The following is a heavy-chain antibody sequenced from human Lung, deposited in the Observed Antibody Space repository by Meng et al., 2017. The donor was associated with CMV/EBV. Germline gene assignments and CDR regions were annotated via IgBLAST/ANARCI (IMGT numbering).Heavy chain of an antibody. V-gene: IGHV2-5*02. CDR1: GSSLSSSGGG. CDR2: IYGDDEK. Sequence: QLTRKVLVPPPGKPPQPPTLASTFSGSSLSSSGGGWGWHRQPPGKALGCLAIIYGDDEKRYSPSLESRLTVTKDTSKNQVVLTMTNMVPVDTATYYCARAAARPSDWFDPWGQGTLVTVSS. CDR3: ARAAARPSDWFDP. J-gene: IGHJ5*02. D-gene: IGHD6-6*01.